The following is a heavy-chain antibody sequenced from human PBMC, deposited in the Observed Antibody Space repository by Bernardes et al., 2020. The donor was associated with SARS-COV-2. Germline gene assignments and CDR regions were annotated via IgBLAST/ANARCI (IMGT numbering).Heavy chain of an antibody. D-gene: IGHD2-2*01. CDR3: ANLLVPAAKPDY. V-gene: IGHV4-34*01. J-gene: IGHJ4*02. CDR2: INHSGST. Sequence: SETLSLTCAVYGGSFSGYYWSWIRQPPGKGLEWIGEINHSGSTNYNPSLKSRVTISVDTSKNQFSLKLSSVTAADTAVYYCANLLVPAAKPDYWGQGTLVTVSS. CDR1: GGSFSGYY.